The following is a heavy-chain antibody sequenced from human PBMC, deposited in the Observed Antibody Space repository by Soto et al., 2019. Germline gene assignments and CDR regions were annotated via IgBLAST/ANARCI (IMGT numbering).Heavy chain of an antibody. CDR2: IYASGNT. V-gene: IGHV4-4*07. J-gene: IGHJ4*02. CDR3: ARESRSALGTVEH. CDR1: GASISDYY. D-gene: IGHD6-13*01. Sequence: QVQLQESGPGLVKPSETLSLTCTVSGASISDYYWSWIRQPAGKGLECIGRIYASGNTNYNPSLKSRVTMSVDTSKNQFSLTLNSVTAADTAMYYCARESRSALGTVEHWGRGTLVTVSS.